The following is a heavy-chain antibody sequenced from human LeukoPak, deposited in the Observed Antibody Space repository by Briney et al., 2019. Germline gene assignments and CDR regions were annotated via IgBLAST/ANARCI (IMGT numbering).Heavy chain of an antibody. CDR2: MNVKSGAP. D-gene: IGHD3-16*01. Sequence: ASVKVSCKASGYNFVDYYIHWVRQAPGQGLEWMGWMNVKSGAPNVAQKFQGRVTMTRDTSISSAFMELGTLRPDDTAVYFCARDRFGSHPGADHRGQGTLLIVSS. V-gene: IGHV1-2*02. CDR3: ARDRFGSHPGADH. CDR1: GYNFVDYY. J-gene: IGHJ4*02.